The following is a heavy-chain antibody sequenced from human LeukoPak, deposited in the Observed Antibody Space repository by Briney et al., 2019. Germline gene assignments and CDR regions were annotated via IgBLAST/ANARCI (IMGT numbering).Heavy chain of an antibody. CDR3: AKDPTVGEWPNWFDP. CDR2: ISGSGGAT. Sequence: GESLRLSCAASGFTFSSYAMGWVRQTPEGGLQWVSAISGSGGATYSADSVKGRFTISRDNSKNTLYLQMNTLRAEDTAVYYCAKDPTVGEWPNWFDPWGQGTLVTVSS. CDR1: GFTFSSYA. J-gene: IGHJ5*02. V-gene: IGHV3-23*01. D-gene: IGHD3-16*01.